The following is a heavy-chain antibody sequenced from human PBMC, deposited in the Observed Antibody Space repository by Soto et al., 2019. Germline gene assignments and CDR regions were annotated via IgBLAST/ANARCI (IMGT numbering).Heavy chain of an antibody. Sequence: QVQLQESGPGLVKPSQTLSLTCSVSGDSVSRDDYYWSWLRQPPGKGLEWIGYIYHSGHTYYHPSLPTRLTISLDSSKNHFSLILDSVTVADTAVYFCARGHPDKTSSWTLNWFDPWGQGIPVTVSS. D-gene: IGHD2-2*01. CDR3: ARGHPDKTSSWTLNWFDP. J-gene: IGHJ5*02. CDR1: GDSVSRDDYY. V-gene: IGHV4-31*02. CDR2: IYHSGHT.